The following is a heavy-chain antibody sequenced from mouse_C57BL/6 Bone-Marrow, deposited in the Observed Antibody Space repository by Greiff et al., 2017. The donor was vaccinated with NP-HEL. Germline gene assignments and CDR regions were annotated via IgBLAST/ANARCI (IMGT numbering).Heavy chain of an antibody. CDR3: ALYYYGSSYSYWYFDV. J-gene: IGHJ1*03. Sequence: EVKLQESGPVLVKPGASVKMCWKESGDTFTDDDMNGVKQSPGPLLSFLFSLTASHGGTSYNQKFKCNATLTVDKSSSTAYMELNSLTSEDSAVYYCALYYYGSSYSYWYFDVWGTGTTVTVSS. D-gene: IGHD1-1*01. CDR2: LTASHGGT. CDR1: GDTFTDDD. V-gene: IGHV1-19*01.